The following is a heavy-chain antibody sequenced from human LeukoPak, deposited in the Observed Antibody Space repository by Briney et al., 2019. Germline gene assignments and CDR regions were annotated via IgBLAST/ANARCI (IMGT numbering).Heavy chain of an antibody. CDR1: GGSISTYY. J-gene: IGHJ4*02. V-gene: IGHV4-59*01. Sequence: SETLSLTCTVSGGSISTYYWSWIRQPPGTGLEWIGYIYYSGSTNYNPSLKSRVTISVDTSKNQFSLKLSSVTAADTAVYYCAKTRMARLYYFDYWGQGTLVTVSS. D-gene: IGHD2-8*01. CDR3: AKTRMARLYYFDY. CDR2: IYYSGST.